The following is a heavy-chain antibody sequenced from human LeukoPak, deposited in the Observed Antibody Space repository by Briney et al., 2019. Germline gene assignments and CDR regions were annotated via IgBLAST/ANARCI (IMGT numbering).Heavy chain of an antibody. CDR1: GGTFSSYA. CDR2: IIPIFGTA. V-gene: IGHV1-69*06. J-gene: IGHJ4*02. D-gene: IGHD1-26*01. Sequence: SVKVSCKASGGTFSSYAISWVRQAPGQGLEWMGGIIPIFGTANYAQKFQGRVTITADKSTSTAYMELSGLRSEDTAVYYCARGRGSWGDYFDYWGQGTLVTVSS. CDR3: ARGRGSWGDYFDY.